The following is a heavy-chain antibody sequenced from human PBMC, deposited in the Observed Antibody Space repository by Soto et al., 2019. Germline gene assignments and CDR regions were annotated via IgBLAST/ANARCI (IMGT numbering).Heavy chain of an antibody. Sequence: PSETLSLTCTVSGGSISGYYWSWIRQPPGKGLQWIGYIYSSGSTNYNPSLKSRVTISVDTSKNQFSLNPSSVTAAGTAVYYCARQRRDFDYWGQGSLVTVSS. V-gene: IGHV4-59*08. CDR3: ARQRRDFDY. J-gene: IGHJ4*02. CDR1: GGSISGYY. CDR2: IYSSGST.